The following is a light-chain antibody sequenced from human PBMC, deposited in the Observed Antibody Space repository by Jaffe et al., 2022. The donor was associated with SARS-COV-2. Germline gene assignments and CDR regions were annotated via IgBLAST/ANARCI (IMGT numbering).Light chain of an antibody. J-gene: IGKJ2*01. Sequence: EIVLTQSPGTLSLSPGERATLSCRASQSVSSRFFAWYQQKPGQAPRLLIYSTSTRAAGLPDRFSGSGSGTDFTLTISRLEPEDFAVYYCQQYGGSPYTFGQGTTLEIK. V-gene: IGKV3-20*01. CDR1: QSVSSRF. CDR2: STS. CDR3: QQYGGSPYT.